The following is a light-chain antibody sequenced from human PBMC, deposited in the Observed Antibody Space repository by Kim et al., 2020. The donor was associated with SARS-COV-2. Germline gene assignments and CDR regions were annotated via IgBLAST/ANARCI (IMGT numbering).Light chain of an antibody. CDR3: QQYDNWQPIT. CDR2: GAS. Sequence: EIVMTQSPATLSVSPGERATLSCRASQSVNSNLAWYQQKLGQAPRLLIYGASTRATGIPARISGSGSGTEFTLTISSLQSEDFAVYYCQQYDNWQPITFGQGTRVEIK. J-gene: IGKJ5*01. CDR1: QSVNSN. V-gene: IGKV3-15*01.